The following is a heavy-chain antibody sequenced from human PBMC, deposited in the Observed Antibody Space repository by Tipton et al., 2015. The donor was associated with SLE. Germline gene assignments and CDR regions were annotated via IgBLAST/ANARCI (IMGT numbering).Heavy chain of an antibody. CDR1: GFTVSSNY. V-gene: IGHV3-66*02. CDR2: IYSGGST. Sequence: SLRLSCAASGFTVSSNYMSWVRQAPGKGLEWVSVIYSGGSTYYADSVKGRFTISRDNSKNTLYLQMNSLRAEDTAVYYCARGGNSSPYAFDIWGQGTMVTVSS. CDR3: ARGGNSSPYAFDI. J-gene: IGHJ3*02. D-gene: IGHD6-13*01.